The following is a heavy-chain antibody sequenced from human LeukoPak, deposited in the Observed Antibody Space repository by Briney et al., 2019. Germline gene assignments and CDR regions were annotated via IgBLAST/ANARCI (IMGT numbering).Heavy chain of an antibody. Sequence: GGSLRLSCAASGFTFNNYAMHWVRQAPGKGLEWVAVIWYDGSNKYYADSVKGRFTISRDNSKNTLYLQMNSLRAEDTAVYYCAKDQKSDYYYMDFWGKGTTVTVSS. CDR1: GFTFNNYA. V-gene: IGHV3-33*06. CDR2: IWYDGSNK. CDR3: AKDQKSDYYYMDF. J-gene: IGHJ6*03.